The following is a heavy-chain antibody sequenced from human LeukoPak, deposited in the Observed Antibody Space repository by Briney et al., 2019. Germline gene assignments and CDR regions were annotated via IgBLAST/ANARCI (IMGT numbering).Heavy chain of an antibody. CDR3: ARDRGNYYGSGSYYDWFDP. CDR2: INHRGTT. CDR1: GGSFSGFY. Sequence: SETLSLTCAVSGGSFSGFYWSWLRQSPGTGLEWIGEINHRGTTNYNPSFKSRVTMSADMSKNEFSLKMNSLTAADTAVYYCARDRGNYYGSGSYYDWFDPWGQGTLVTVSS. V-gene: IGHV4-34*01. D-gene: IGHD3-10*01. J-gene: IGHJ5*02.